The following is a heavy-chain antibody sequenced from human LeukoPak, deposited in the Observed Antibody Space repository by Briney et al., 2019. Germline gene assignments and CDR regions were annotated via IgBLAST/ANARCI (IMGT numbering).Heavy chain of an antibody. CDR1: GFTFEDYT. D-gene: IGHD3-22*01. CDR3: VKNLSYESSGHVLEY. V-gene: IGHV3-43*01. CDR2: ISWDGTT. Sequence: GGSLRLSCVASGFTFEDYTMHWVRHAPGKTLEWVSLISWDGTTYYTDSVKGRFTISRDNSKNSLYLQMDTLRSEDTAFYYCVKNLSYESSGHVLEYWGQGTLVTVSS. J-gene: IGHJ4*02.